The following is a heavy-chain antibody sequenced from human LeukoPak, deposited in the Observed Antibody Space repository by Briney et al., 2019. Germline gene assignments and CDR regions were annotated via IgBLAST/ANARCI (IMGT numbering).Heavy chain of an antibody. J-gene: IGHJ6*03. D-gene: IGHD3-10*01. CDR1: DGSIRSDIYY. CDR2: IYYSGST. V-gene: IGHV4-39*01. CDR3: ARHVRGGPVRGLIPYYYYYYMDV. Sequence: SETLSLTCTVSDGSIRSDIYYWGWIRQPPGKGLEWIGSIYYSGSTYYNPSLKSRVTISVDTSKNQFSLKLSSVTAADTAVYYCARHVRGGPVRGLIPYYYYYYMDVWGKGTTVTVSS.